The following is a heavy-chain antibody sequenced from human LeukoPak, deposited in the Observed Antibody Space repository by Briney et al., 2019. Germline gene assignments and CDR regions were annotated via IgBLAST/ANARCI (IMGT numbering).Heavy chain of an antibody. CDR3: ARVRGSCYDSSDYPTNWFYP. CDR1: GHTFTGDN. D-gene: IGHD3-22*01. Sequence: ASVKVSCKASGHTFTGDNMHWVRQAPGQGLEWMGWINPNSGGTNYAQKFQGRVTMTRDTSISTAYMELSRLRSDDTAVYYCARVRGSCYDSSDYPTNWFYPWGQGTLVTVSS. V-gene: IGHV1-2*02. J-gene: IGHJ5*02. CDR2: INPNSGGT.